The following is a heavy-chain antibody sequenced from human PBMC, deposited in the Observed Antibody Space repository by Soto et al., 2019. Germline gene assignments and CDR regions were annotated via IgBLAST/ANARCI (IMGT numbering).Heavy chain of an antibody. CDR1: GGYISSGGYS. CDR3: ARVPDR. CDR2: IYHSGST. Sequence: SETLPLTCTVAGGYISSGGYSWSWIRQPPGKGLEWIGYIYHSGSTYYNPSLKSRVTISVDRSKNQFSLKLSSVTAADTAVYYCARVPDRRGQGTLVTVSS. D-gene: IGHD2-2*01. J-gene: IGHJ5*02. V-gene: IGHV4-30-2*01.